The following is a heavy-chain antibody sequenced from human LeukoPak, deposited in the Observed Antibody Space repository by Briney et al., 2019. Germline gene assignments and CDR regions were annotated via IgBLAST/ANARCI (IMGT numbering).Heavy chain of an antibody. CDR3: VRGPNYVWGSYRYFDY. J-gene: IGHJ4*02. D-gene: IGHD3-16*02. V-gene: IGHV4-30-4*01. Sequence: SETLSLTCTVSGGSISSGDYYWSWIRQSPGKGLEWIGYIYYSGSTSYNPSLKSRVTISVDTSKNQFSLKLSSVTAADTAVYYCVRGPNYVWGSYRYFDYWGQGTLVTVSS. CDR2: IYYSGST. CDR1: GGSISSGDYY.